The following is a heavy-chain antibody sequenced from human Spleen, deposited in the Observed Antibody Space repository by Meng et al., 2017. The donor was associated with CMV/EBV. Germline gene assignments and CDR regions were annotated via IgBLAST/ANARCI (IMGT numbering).Heavy chain of an antibody. CDR3: AHRQGRWVGGFFDY. CDR1: GFALSISGEG. Sequence: FAGFALSISGEGVGWLRQRPREAGKELARMLWEEDRSDSTAQRSRLTITKDTSKKQVVLTMTNMDPVDTGTYYCAHRQGRWVGGFFDYWGQGTLVTVSS. J-gene: IGHJ4*02. CDR2: MLWEEDR. D-gene: IGHD5-24*01. V-gene: IGHV2-5*02.